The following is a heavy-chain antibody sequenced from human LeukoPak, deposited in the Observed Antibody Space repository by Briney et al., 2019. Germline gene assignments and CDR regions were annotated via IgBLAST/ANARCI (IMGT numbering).Heavy chain of an antibody. CDR1: GFTFSSYA. CDR3: AKDPGGSWDY. D-gene: IGHD2-8*02. V-gene: IGHV3-23*01. CDR2: ISSGGGTT. Sequence: GGSLRLSCAASGFTFSSYAMTRVRQAPGKGPEWVSSISSGGGTTYYADSVKGRFTISRDNSKNTLYLQMNSLRAEDTAVYYCAKDPGGSWDYWGQGALVTVSS. J-gene: IGHJ4*02.